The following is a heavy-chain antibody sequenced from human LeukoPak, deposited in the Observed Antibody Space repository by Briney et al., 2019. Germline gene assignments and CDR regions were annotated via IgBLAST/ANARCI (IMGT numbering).Heavy chain of an antibody. Sequence: GGSLRLSCAASRFTFSSYGMHWVRQAPGKGLEWVAVIAHDGSNKYYADSVKGRFTISRDNSKNTLYLQMNSLRAEDTAVYYCPKDLQGYFDYWGQGTLVTVSS. CDR1: RFTFSSYG. V-gene: IGHV3-30*18. J-gene: IGHJ4*02. CDR3: PKDLQGYFDY. CDR2: IAHDGSNK.